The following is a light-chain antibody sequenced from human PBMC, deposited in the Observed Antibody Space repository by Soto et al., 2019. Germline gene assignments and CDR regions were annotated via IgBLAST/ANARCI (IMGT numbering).Light chain of an antibody. CDR2: GAS. CDR3: QQYNNWPLT. V-gene: IGKV3-15*01. J-gene: IGKJ4*01. Sequence: EIVMTQSPATLSVSPGERATLSCRASQSVTSNLAWYQQKRGQAPRLLIHGASTRASGIPARFSGSGSGTEFTLTISSLQSEDFAVYYCQQYNNWPLTFGGWTKVEIK. CDR1: QSVTSN.